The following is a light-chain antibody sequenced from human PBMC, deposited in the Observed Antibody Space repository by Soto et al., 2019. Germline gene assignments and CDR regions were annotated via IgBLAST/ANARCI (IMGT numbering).Light chain of an antibody. CDR2: SDN. CDR3: AARDDSLKGPV. V-gene: IGLV1-44*01. CDR1: SSNIGSNT. J-gene: IGLJ2*01. Sequence: QSGLTQPPSASGTPGQRVTISCSGSSSNIGSNTVNWYQQLPGTAPKLLIYSDNQRPSGVPDRFSGSKSGTSVSLAISGLQSEDEADYYCAARDDSLKGPVFGGGTKVTVL.